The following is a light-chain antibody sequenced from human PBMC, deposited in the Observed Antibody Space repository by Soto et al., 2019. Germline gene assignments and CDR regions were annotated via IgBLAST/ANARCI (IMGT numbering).Light chain of an antibody. CDR3: SSYAGRNNFYV. CDR2: EVT. J-gene: IGLJ1*01. CDR1: SSDVGGYNY. V-gene: IGLV2-8*01. Sequence: QYVRTQPPSASGSPGQSVTISCTGTSSDVGGYNYVSWYQQHPGKAPKLIIYEVTKRPSGVPDRFSGSKSGNTASLTVSGLQAEDEADYYCSSYAGRNNFYVFGTGTKVTVL.